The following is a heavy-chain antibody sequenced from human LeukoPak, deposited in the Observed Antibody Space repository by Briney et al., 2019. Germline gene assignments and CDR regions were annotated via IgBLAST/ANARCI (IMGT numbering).Heavy chain of an antibody. CDR3: ASDLYYDFWSGYVHDAFDI. Sequence: ASVKVSCKASGYTFTSYGISWVRQAPGQGLEWMGWISAYNGNTNYAQKLQGRVTMTTDTSTSTAYMELRSLRSDDTAVYYCASDLYYDFWSGYVHDAFDIWGQGTMVTVSS. J-gene: IGHJ3*02. CDR1: GYTFTSYG. CDR2: ISAYNGNT. V-gene: IGHV1-18*01. D-gene: IGHD3-3*01.